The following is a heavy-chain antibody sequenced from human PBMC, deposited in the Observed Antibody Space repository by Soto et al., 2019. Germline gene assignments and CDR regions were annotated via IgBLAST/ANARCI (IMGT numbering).Heavy chain of an antibody. CDR1: GGTFSSYA. V-gene: IGHV1-69*01. D-gene: IGHD2-2*01. CDR2: IIHISETT. Sequence: QVQLVQSGAEVKKPGSSVKVSCKASGGTFSSYAISWVRQAPGQGLEWMGGIIHISETTNYAQKVQGRVTITADESKSRAYMELSSLRSEDTAVYYCARSQGSSTSVEIYYDYYYGMDGWGQGTTVNVSS. J-gene: IGHJ6*01. CDR3: ARSQGSSTSVEIYYDYYYGMDG.